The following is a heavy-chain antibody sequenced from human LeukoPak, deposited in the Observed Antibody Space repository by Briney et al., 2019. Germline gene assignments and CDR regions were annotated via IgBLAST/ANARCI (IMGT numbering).Heavy chain of an antibody. D-gene: IGHD7-27*01. V-gene: IGHV5-51*01. Sequence: GGSLRLSCKGSGYKFTNYWIVWVRQMPGKGLEWMGIIYPDDSDTKYSPSFQGQVTISVDKSITTAYLQWTSLKASDTAMYFCARLPLTGLDYWGQGTLVTVSS. CDR3: ARLPLTGLDY. J-gene: IGHJ4*02. CDR2: IYPDDSDT. CDR1: GYKFTNYW.